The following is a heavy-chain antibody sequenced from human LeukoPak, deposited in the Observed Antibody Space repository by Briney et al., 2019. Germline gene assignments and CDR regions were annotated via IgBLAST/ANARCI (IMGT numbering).Heavy chain of an antibody. Sequence: PGGSLRLSCAASGFTLSNYWMHWVRHAPGKGLVWVSRINNDGSSTIYTDSVKGQFTISRDNAKNTLYLQMNSLRAEDTAVYYCASYRRIYSSGWNYFDYWGQGTLVTVSS. D-gene: IGHD6-19*01. CDR1: GFTLSNYW. J-gene: IGHJ4*02. V-gene: IGHV3-74*01. CDR3: ASYRRIYSSGWNYFDY. CDR2: INNDGSST.